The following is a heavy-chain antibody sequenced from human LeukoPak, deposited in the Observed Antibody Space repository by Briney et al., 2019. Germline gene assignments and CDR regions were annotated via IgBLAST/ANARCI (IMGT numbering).Heavy chain of an antibody. CDR1: GFTFNNYA. CDR3: ARGAITAACPLDY. V-gene: IGHV3-23*01. J-gene: IGHJ4*02. Sequence: GGSLRLSCAASGFTFNNYAMNWVRQAPGKGLEWVPSISGGGETTYYADSVKGRFTISRDNSKNMVYLQMNSLRAEHTAVYYCARGAITAACPLDYWGQGTLVTVSS. CDR2: ISGGGETT. D-gene: IGHD6-6*01.